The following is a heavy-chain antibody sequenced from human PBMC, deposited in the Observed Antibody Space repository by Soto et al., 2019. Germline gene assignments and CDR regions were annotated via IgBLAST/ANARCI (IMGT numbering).Heavy chain of an antibody. Sequence: ASVKVSCKASGYTFTSYGISWVRQAPGQGLEWMGWISAYNGNTNYAQKLQGRVSMTTGTSTSTAYMELRSLRSDDTAVYYCARDGFMVRGVISFYNWFDPWGQGTLVTVSS. CDR1: GYTFTSYG. V-gene: IGHV1-18*01. D-gene: IGHD3-10*01. CDR3: ARDGFMVRGVISFYNWFDP. CDR2: ISAYNGNT. J-gene: IGHJ5*02.